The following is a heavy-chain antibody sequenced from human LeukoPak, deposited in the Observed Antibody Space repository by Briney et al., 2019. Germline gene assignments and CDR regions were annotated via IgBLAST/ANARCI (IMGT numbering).Heavy chain of an antibody. CDR1: GFTFSSYA. J-gene: IGHJ4*02. V-gene: IGHV3-48*01. D-gene: IGHD4-11*01. CDR2: ISSSSSTI. CDR3: ARDSFSNYLLPFDY. Sequence: GGSLRLSCAASGFTFSSYAMSWVRQAPGKGLEWVSYISSSSSTIYYADSVKGRFTISRDNAKNSLYLQMNSLRAEDTAVYYCARDSFSNYLLPFDYWGQGTLVTVSS.